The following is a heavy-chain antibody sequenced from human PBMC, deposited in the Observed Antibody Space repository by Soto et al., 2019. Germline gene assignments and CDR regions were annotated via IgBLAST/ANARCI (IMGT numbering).Heavy chain of an antibody. J-gene: IGHJ3*02. CDR2: ISYDGSNK. CDR3: AKESRGNAFDI. V-gene: IGHV3-30*18. Sequence: VQLLESGGGLVQPGGSLRLSCAASGFTFSSYAMSWVRQAPGKGLEWVAVISYDGSNKYYADSVKGRFTISRDNSKNTLYLQMNSLRAEDTAVYYCAKESRGNAFDIWGQGTMVTVSS. D-gene: IGHD3-16*01. CDR1: GFTFSSYA.